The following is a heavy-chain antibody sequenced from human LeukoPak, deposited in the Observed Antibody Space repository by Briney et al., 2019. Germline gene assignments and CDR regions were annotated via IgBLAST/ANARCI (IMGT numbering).Heavy chain of an antibody. D-gene: IGHD2-15*01. CDR2: ISGSGGGT. CDR3: AGYFCSGGSCYRYFDY. J-gene: IGHJ4*02. V-gene: IGHV3-23*01. Sequence: GGSLRLSCAASGFTFSSYAMSWVRQPPGKGLEWVSTISGSGGGTYYADSVKGRFTISRDNSKNTLYLQVNSLRPEDTAVYYCAGYFCSGGSCYRYFDYWGQGTLVTVSS. CDR1: GFTFSSYA.